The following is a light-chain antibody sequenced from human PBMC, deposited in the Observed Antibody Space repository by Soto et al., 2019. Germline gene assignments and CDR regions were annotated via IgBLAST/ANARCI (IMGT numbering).Light chain of an antibody. CDR1: QSVDIN. V-gene: IGKV3-15*01. CDR2: GAS. CDR3: QHYGYPQWT. J-gene: IGKJ1*01. Sequence: EIVLTQSPATLSVSPGERVTLSCRASQSVDINLAWYQQKPGQAPRLLIYGASTRATDMPGRFSGRGAGAEFTLTISSLQSEDFAVYYCQHYGYPQWTFGPGTKVEIK.